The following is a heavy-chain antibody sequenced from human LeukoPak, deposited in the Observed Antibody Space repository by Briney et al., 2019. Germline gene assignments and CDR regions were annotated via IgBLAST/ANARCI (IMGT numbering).Heavy chain of an antibody. CDR1: GFTFSSYW. CDR3: ARSYDILTGHDPLYYY. D-gene: IGHD3-9*01. J-gene: IGHJ4*02. V-gene: IGHV3-7*01. CDR2: IKQDGSEK. Sequence: GGSLRLSCAASGFTFSSYWMSWVRQAPGKGPEWVANIKQDGSEKYYVDSVKGRFTISRDNAKNSLYLQMNSLRAEDTAVYYCARSYDILTGHDPLYYYWGQGTLVTVSS.